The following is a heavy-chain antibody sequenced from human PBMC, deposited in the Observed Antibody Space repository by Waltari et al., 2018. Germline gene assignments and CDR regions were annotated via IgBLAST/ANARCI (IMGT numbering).Heavy chain of an antibody. CDR2: IAYGGST. Sequence: QVQLQESGPGLVKPSETLSLICSVSGDSITNYYWSWVRQPPGKGLEWIGYIAYGGSTKYHPSHNVRATISVDTSKQQFSPRLVSVTAADTAIYYCARSYDFWSGYPLHYWGQGTLVTVSS. CDR1: GDSITNYY. J-gene: IGHJ4*02. CDR3: ARSYDFWSGYPLHY. V-gene: IGHV4-59*01. D-gene: IGHD3-3*01.